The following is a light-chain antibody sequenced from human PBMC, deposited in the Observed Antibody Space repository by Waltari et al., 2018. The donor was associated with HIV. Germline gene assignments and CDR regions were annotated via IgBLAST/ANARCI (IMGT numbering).Light chain of an antibody. CDR3: QQYGSSPWT. J-gene: IGKJ1*01. Sequence: EIVLTPSPGPLSLSPGERATLSCRTSQSVSSSYLAWYQQKPGQAPRLLIYGASSRATGIPDRFSGSGSGTDFTLTISRLEPEDFAVYYCQQYGSSPWTFGQGTKVEIK. CDR1: QSVSSSY. CDR2: GAS. V-gene: IGKV3-20*01.